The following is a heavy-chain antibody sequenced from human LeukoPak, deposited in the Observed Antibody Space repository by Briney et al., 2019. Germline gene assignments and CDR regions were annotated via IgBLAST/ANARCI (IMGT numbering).Heavy chain of an antibody. CDR2: IWSDGSNK. J-gene: IGHJ4*02. D-gene: IGHD6-19*01. V-gene: IGHV3-30*02. Sequence: GGSLRLSCAASGFTFSNYDMHWVRQAPGKGLEWVAFIWSDGSNKYYADSVKGRFTISRDNSKNTLYLQMNSLRTEDTAVYYCAKDHREWLASYYFDYWGQGTLVTVSS. CDR1: GFTFSNYD. CDR3: AKDHREWLASYYFDY.